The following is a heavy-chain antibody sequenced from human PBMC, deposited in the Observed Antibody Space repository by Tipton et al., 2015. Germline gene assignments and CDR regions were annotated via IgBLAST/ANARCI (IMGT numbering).Heavy chain of an antibody. V-gene: IGHV3-23*01. J-gene: IGHJ2*01. D-gene: IGHD3-16*02. Sequence: SLRLSCAASGFAFRNYVMSRVRQAPGKGLQWVSGINPAGGTTYYADAVRGRFTISRDSSKNTLYLQMNSLRGEDTAIYYCAKEHPTRYLYIYFNLSAPLTLLTFSS. CDR1: GFAFRNYV. CDR2: INPAGGTT. CDR3: AKEHPTRYLYIYFNL.